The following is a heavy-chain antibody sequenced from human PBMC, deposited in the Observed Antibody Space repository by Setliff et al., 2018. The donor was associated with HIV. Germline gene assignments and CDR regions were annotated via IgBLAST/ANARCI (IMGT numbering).Heavy chain of an antibody. J-gene: IGHJ6*03. CDR2: IYYSGGT. CDR1: GGSISSGGYY. D-gene: IGHD5-18*01. CDR3: ARHNTGYSYGYDYYYYYMDV. Sequence: SETLSLTCTVSGGSISSGGYYWSWIRQHPGKGLEWIGYIYYSGGTYYNPSLKSRVTISVDTSKNQFSLKLSSVTAADTAVYYCARHNTGYSYGYDYYYYYMDVWGKGTTVTVSS. V-gene: IGHV4-31*03.